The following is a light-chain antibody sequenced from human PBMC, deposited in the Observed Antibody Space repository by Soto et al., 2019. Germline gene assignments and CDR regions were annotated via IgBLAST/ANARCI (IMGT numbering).Light chain of an antibody. CDR3: CSYAGSYTWV. V-gene: IGLV2-11*01. CDR1: SSDVGAYKY. J-gene: IGLJ2*01. Sequence: QSVLTQPRSVSGSPEQSVAISCTGTSSDVGAYKYVSWYQQHPGKAPKLMIYDVSKRPSGVPDRFSGSKSGNTASLTISGLQAEDEADYYCCSYAGSYTWVFGGGTKLTVL. CDR2: DVS.